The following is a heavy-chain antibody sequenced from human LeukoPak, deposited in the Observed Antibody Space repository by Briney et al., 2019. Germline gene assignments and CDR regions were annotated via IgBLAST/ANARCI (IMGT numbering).Heavy chain of an antibody. D-gene: IGHD6-13*01. CDR1: GFTFSSYA. CDR3: ARPLWESIAAAGTYFDY. Sequence: GGSLRLSCAASGFTFSSYAMHWVRQAPGKGLEWVAVISYDGSNKYYADSVKGRFTISRDNSKNTLYLQMNSLRAEDTAVYYCARPLWESIAAAGTYFDYWGQGTLVTVSS. V-gene: IGHV3-30-3*01. J-gene: IGHJ4*02. CDR2: ISYDGSNK.